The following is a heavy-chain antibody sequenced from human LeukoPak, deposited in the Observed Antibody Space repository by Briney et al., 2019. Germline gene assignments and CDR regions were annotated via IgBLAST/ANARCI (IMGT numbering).Heavy chain of an antibody. V-gene: IGHV1-2*02. CDR1: GYTFTAYY. D-gene: IGHD3-10*01. Sequence: GASVKVSCRASGYTFTAYYMHWVRQAPGQGLEWMGWINPNIGGTIYAQKFQGRVTMTKDTSISTAYMELSSLRSDDTAVYYCARVFKTSGSGTYYMKDYGMDVWGQGTTVTVSS. J-gene: IGHJ6*02. CDR2: INPNIGGT. CDR3: ARVFKTSGSGTYYMKDYGMDV.